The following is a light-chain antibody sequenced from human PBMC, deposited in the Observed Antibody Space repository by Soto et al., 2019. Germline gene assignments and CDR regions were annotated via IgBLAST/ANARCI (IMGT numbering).Light chain of an antibody. CDR1: QRVSSY. CDR2: VAS. Sequence: EIVLTQSPATLSLSPGEKATISCRASQRVSSYLAWYQQKPGQAPRLLIYVASNRATGIPARFSGSGSGTDFTLTISSLEPEDFAVYYCQQRSNWPPWTFGQGTKVEIK. J-gene: IGKJ1*01. CDR3: QQRSNWPPWT. V-gene: IGKV3-11*01.